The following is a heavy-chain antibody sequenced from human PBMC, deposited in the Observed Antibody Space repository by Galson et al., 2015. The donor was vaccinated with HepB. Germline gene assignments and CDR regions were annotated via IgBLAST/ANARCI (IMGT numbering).Heavy chain of an antibody. CDR1: GFTFSSYA. Sequence: SLRLSCAASGFTFSSYAMHWVRQAPGKGLEWVAVISYDGSNKYYADSVKGRFTIPRDNSKNTLYLQMNSLRAEDTAVYYCTTSTGYSSGWYNYYYYYGMDVWGQGTTVTVSS. J-gene: IGHJ6*02. V-gene: IGHV3-30-3*01. CDR3: TTSTGYSSGWYNYYYYYGMDV. D-gene: IGHD6-19*01. CDR2: ISYDGSNK.